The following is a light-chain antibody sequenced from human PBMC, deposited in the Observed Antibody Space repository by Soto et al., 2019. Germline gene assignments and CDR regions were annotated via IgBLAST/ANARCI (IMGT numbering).Light chain of an antibody. CDR2: GAS. Sequence: EIVLTQSTGTLSLSLGERATLSCRASQSISSSYLAWYQQKPGQAPRLLIYGASSRATGISDRFSGSGSGTDFTLTISRLEPEDFAVYYCQQYGRTFGQGTKVEIK. J-gene: IGKJ1*01. CDR3: QQYGRT. V-gene: IGKV3-20*01. CDR1: QSISSSY.